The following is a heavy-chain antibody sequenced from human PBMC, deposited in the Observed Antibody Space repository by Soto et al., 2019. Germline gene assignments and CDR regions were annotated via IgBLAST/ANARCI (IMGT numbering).Heavy chain of an antibody. CDR3: ARLSRSLRWPYFDY. CDR2: IYYSGST. D-gene: IGHD4-17*01. J-gene: IGHJ4*02. V-gene: IGHV4-39*01. Sequence: SETLSLTCTVSGGSISSSSYYWGWIRQPPGKGLEWIGSIYYSGSTYYNPSLKSRVTISVDTSKNQFSLKLGSVTAADTAVYYCARLSRSLRWPYFDYWGQGTLVTVSS. CDR1: GGSISSSSYY.